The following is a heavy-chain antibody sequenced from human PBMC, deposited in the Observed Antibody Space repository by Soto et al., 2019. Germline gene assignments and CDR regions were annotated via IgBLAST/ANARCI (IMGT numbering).Heavy chain of an antibody. CDR1: GFTFSSYD. J-gene: IGHJ6*02. V-gene: IGHV3-13*01. Sequence: GGSLRLSCVVSGFTFSSYDMHWVRQVPGKGLEWISTIGAAGDTYYSASVKGRFTISRGNDRNSLYLQMNSLRAGDTAVYYCARGDEGYFSYGMDVWGQGTTVTVSS. CDR3: ARGDEGYFSYGMDV. CDR2: IGAAGDT.